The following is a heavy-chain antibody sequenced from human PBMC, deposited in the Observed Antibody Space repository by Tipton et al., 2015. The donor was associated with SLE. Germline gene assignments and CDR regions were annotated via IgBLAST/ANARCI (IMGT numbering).Heavy chain of an antibody. Sequence: TLSLTCAVYGGSVSGDYYWSWIRQLPGKGLEWIGYIYYSGSTYYNPSLKSRVTISVDTSKNHFSLKLSSVTAADTAVYYCARMGGDIVVVTAASDAFDIWGQGTMVTVSS. CDR1: GGSVSGDYY. D-gene: IGHD2-21*02. CDR2: IYYSGST. J-gene: IGHJ3*02. CDR3: ARMGGDIVVVTAASDAFDI. V-gene: IGHV4-31*11.